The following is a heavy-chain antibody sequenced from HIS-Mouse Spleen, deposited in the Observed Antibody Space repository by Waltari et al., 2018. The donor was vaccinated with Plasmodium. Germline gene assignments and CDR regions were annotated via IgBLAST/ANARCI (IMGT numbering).Heavy chain of an antibody. Sequence: QVQLQRWGAGLLQPSATLSLTCAGHGASFRGSYWSWIRQPPGKGMEWIGEINHSGSTNYNPSLKSRVTISVDTSKNQFSLKLSSVTAADTAVYYCARGSAAAGPFDYWGQGTLVTVSS. J-gene: IGHJ4*02. CDR2: INHSGST. CDR3: ARGSAAAGPFDY. D-gene: IGHD6-13*01. V-gene: IGHV4-34*01. CDR1: GASFRGSY.